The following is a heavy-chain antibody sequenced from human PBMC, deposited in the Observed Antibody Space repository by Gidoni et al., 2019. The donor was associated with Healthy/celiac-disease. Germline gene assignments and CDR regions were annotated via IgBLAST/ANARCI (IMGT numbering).Heavy chain of an antibody. Sequence: QVQLVESGGGVVQPGRSLRLSCAASGFTFSSYAMHWVRQAPGKGLEWVAVISYDGSNKYYADSVKGRFTISRDNSKNTLYLQMNSLRAEDTAVYYCARGLRGYGEDYWGQGTLVTVSS. CDR1: GFTFSSYA. V-gene: IGHV3-30*01. CDR3: ARGLRGYGEDY. CDR2: ISYDGSNK. J-gene: IGHJ4*02. D-gene: IGHD5-18*01.